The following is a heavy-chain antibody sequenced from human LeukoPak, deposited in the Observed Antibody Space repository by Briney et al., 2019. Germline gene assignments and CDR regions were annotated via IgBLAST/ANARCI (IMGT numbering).Heavy chain of an antibody. V-gene: IGHV1-46*01. CDR2: TNPSGVST. CDR3: ARDVGGYNPPGGYYFDY. J-gene: IGHJ4*02. CDR1: GYTFTEYY. Sequence: ASVKVSCKASGYTFTEYYMHWVRQAPGQGLEWMGITNPSGVSTTYAQKFQGRVTMTRDTSTSTVYMELSSLRSEDTAVYYCARDVGGYNPPGGYYFDYWGQGTLVTVSS. D-gene: IGHD5-24*01.